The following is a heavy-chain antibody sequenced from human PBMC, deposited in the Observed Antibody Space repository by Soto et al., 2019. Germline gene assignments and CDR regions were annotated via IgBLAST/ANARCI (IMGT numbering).Heavy chain of an antibody. CDR1: GFTFSGYA. CDR3: AKGDVLRYFDWLQPPNDAFDI. Sequence: PGGSLRLPWGASGFTFSGYAMSWVRQAQGKGLEWVSAISGSGGSTYYADSVKGRFTISRDNSKNTLYLQMNSLRAEDTAVYYCAKGDVLRYFDWLQPPNDAFDIWGQGTMVTVSS. D-gene: IGHD3-9*01. V-gene: IGHV3-23*01. CDR2: ISGSGGST. J-gene: IGHJ3*02.